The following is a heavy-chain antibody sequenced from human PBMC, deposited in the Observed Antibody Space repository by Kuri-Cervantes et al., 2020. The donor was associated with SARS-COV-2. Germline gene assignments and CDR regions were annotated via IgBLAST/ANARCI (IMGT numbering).Heavy chain of an antibody. J-gene: IGHJ6*03. V-gene: IGHV4-34*01. Sequence: SETLSLTCAFYGESFSGYFWNWIRQSPGKGLEWIGEVNHRGSTNYNPSLKSRVTISVDTSKNQFSLKLSSVTAADTAVYYCARHSQGYYYYYMDVWGKGTTVTVSS. CDR2: VNHRGST. CDR1: GESFSGYF. D-gene: IGHD2-21*01. CDR3: ARHSQGYYYYYMDV.